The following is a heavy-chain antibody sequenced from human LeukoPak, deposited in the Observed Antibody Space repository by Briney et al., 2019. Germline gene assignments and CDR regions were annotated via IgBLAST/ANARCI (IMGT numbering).Heavy chain of an antibody. V-gene: IGHV3-23*01. D-gene: IGHD3-10*01. J-gene: IGHJ4*02. CDR3: AKGGTLLLWFGELFPNYFDY. CDR1: GFTFSSYA. CDR2: ISGSGGST. Sequence: GGSLRLSCAASGFTFSSYAMSWVRQAPGKGLEWVSAISGSGGSTYYADSVKGRFTISRDNSKNTLYLQMNSLRAEDTAVYYCAKGGTLLLWFGELFPNYFDYWGQGTLVTVSS.